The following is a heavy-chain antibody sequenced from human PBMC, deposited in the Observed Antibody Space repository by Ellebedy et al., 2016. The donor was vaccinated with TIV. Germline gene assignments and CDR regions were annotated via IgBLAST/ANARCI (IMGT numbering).Heavy chain of an antibody. CDR2: IWYDGTAK. CDR1: EFTFSTYH. CDR3: ARELGGSGGSDFDY. D-gene: IGHD2-15*01. Sequence: PGGSLRLSCAASEFTFSTYHLHWVRQAPGKGLEWVAVIWYDGTAKVYAESVKGRFTISRDNSQNTLYLEMNSLSADDTALYYCARELGGSGGSDFDYWGQGTLVTVSS. J-gene: IGHJ4*02. V-gene: IGHV3-33*01.